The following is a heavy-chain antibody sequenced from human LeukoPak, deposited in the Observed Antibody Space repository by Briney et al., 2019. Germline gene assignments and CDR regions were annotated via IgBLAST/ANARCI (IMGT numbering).Heavy chain of an antibody. V-gene: IGHV4-4*02. Sequence: SETLSLTCAVSGGSISSSNWWSWVRQPPGKGLEWIGEIYHSGSTNYNPSLKSRVTMSVDTSKNQFSLRLRFVTAADTAVYYCAREIDDYNGMDVWGQGTTVTVSS. CDR3: AREIDDYNGMDV. CDR2: IYHSGST. J-gene: IGHJ6*02. CDR1: GGSISSSNW.